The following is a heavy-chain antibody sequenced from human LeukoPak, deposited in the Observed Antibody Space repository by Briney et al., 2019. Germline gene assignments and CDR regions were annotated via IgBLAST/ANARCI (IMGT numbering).Heavy chain of an antibody. D-gene: IGHD3-16*01. CDR2: IWYDGSNK. V-gene: IGHV3-33*01. J-gene: IGHJ4*02. CDR3: ARLGSRWSFEY. Sequence: GGSLRLSCAASGFTFSSYGMEWVRQVPGKGLEWVAVIWYDGSNKYYGDSVRGRFTISRENSKTAVSLQMNSLRAEDTAVYYCARLGSRWSFEYRGQGTLVTAS. CDR1: GFTFSSYG.